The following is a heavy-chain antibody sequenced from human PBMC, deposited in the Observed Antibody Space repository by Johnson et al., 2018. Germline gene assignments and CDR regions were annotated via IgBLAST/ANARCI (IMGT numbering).Heavy chain of an antibody. CDR3: AKDLDIMTGNHRPEGAFDV. Sequence: QVQLVQSGGGVVQPGRSLRLSCAASGFTFNSYGMHWVRQAPGKGLEWVALISYDGSNKYYADSVKGRCTISRDKSKKTVYLQMNGLRAEDTALYYCAKDLDIMTGNHRPEGAFDVWGPGTMVTVSS. D-gene: IGHD3-9*01. V-gene: IGHV3-30*18. CDR1: GFTFNSYG. CDR2: ISYDGSNK. J-gene: IGHJ3*01.